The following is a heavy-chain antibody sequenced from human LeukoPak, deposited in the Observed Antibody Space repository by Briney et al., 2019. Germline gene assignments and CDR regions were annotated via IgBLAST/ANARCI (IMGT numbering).Heavy chain of an antibody. V-gene: IGHV3-23*01. CDR3: ARATRAGAQYLDS. D-gene: IGHD3-9*01. CDR2: VSPSGRST. J-gene: IGHJ4*01. CDR1: GFNLQNYV. Sequence: GGSLRLSCVVCGFNLQNYVMSWLRQAPGKGLEWVSHVSPSGRSTYYADSVWGRFTISRDNSNYTLLLQMSRLRVEDTAVYYYARATRAGAQYLDSWGQGMMVTVSS.